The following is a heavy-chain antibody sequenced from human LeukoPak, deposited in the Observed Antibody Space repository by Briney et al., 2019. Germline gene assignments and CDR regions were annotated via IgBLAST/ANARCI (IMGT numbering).Heavy chain of an antibody. V-gene: IGHV3-30*18. J-gene: IGHJ4*02. D-gene: IGHD3-3*01. CDR1: GFTFSSYG. CDR2: ISYDGSNK. Sequence: GGSLRLSCAASGFTFSSYGMHWVRQAPGKGLEWVAVISYDGSNKYYADSVKGRFTISRDNSKNTLYLQMNSLRAEDTAVYYCAKDLSGYSLDYWGQGTLVTVSS. CDR3: AKDLSGYSLDY.